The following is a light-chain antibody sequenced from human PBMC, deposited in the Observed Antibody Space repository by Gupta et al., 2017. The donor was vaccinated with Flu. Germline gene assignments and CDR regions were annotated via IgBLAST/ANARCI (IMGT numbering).Light chain of an antibody. J-gene: IGKJ2*02. Sequence: LLTQSPATLSLSPGDRATLSCSDSQGVGTYLGWFQHKPGQAPRLIIFDASKRAKGVPDRFSGSGYGRDFSLTSSIREAEDSAVYYGQQRDTWRIFGQGTKLEI. CDR3: QQRDTWRI. CDR1: QGVGTY. V-gene: IGKV3-11*02. CDR2: DAS.